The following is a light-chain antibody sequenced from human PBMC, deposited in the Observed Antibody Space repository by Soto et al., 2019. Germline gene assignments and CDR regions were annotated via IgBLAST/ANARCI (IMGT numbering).Light chain of an antibody. J-gene: IGKJ5*01. Sequence: TPATPSLSPSPGESASLTCRPSLNVKSYLSWHQQKPGQAPRLLIYDAANRAAGIPARFSGSGSGTDVSLTISSRQPEEFAVYYCHQRQYWPPLTFGQGTRLEIK. CDR1: LNVKSY. CDR2: DAA. CDR3: HQRQYWPPLT. V-gene: IGKV3-11*01.